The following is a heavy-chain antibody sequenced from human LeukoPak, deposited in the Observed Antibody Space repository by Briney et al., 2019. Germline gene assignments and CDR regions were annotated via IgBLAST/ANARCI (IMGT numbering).Heavy chain of an antibody. D-gene: IGHD6-13*01. CDR2: IYYTGST. J-gene: IGHJ4*02. CDR3: AGMRITAPTVRTLDY. Sequence: PSETLSLTCTVSGGSMSTYYWTWIRQPPGKGLEWIGFIYYTGSTNYNPSLKSRVTISVDTSKNQFSLKLSSVTAADTAVYYCAGMRITAPTVRTLDYWGQGTLVTVSS. V-gene: IGHV4-59*01. CDR1: GGSMSTYY.